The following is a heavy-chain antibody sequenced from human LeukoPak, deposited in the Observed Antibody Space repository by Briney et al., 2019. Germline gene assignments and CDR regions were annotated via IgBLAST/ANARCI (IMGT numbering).Heavy chain of an antibody. V-gene: IGHV6-1*01. CDR3: ARGPPGYYYMDV. CDR1: GGKGSSNGAA. J-gene: IGHJ6*03. CDR2: TYYRSNWYN. Sequence: SQTLSLTCAISGGKGSSNGAAWNFGRQSPSKDLKWLGRTYYRSNWYNDYAVSVKSRITINPDTSKNQFSLQLNSVTPEDTAVYYCARGPPGYYYMDVWGKGTTVTVSS.